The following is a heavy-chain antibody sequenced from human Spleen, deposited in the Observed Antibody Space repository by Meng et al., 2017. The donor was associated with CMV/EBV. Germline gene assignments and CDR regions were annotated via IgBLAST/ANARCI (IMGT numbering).Heavy chain of an antibody. D-gene: IGHD4-11*01. CDR1: GFTFSSFG. Sequence: GESLKISCAASGFTFSSFGMNWVRQAPGKGLEWVGSISSSSTYIYYPDSVKGRFTISRDDARNSLYLQMNSLRAEDTAVYYCARDAGGIYSNYWGVDNYWGQGTLVTVSS. CDR3: ARDAGGIYSNYWGVDNY. V-gene: IGHV3-21*01. CDR2: ISSSSTYI. J-gene: IGHJ4*02.